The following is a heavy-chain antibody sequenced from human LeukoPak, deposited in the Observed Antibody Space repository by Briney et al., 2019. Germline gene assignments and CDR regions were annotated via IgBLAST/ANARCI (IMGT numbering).Heavy chain of an antibody. CDR1: GYTFTGYY. CDR2: INPNSGGT. J-gene: IGHJ4*02. D-gene: IGHD3-22*01. CDR3: ATYYYDSSGFDY. V-gene: IGHV1-2*02. Sequence: ASVKVSCKASGYTFTGYYMHWVRQAPGQGLEWMGWINPNSGGTNYAQKFQGRVTMTRDTSISTAYMELSRLGSDDTAVYYCATYYYDSSGFDYWGQGTLVTVSS.